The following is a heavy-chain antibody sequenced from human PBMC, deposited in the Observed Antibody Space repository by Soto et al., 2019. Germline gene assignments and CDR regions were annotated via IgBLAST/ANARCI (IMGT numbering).Heavy chain of an antibody. CDR2: ISAYNGNT. CDR1: GYTFTSYG. V-gene: IGHV1-18*04. D-gene: IGHD3-3*01. CDR3: ARDRPEHYAFWSVVGITKNWLDP. J-gene: IGHJ5*02. Sequence: ASVKVSCKASGYTFTSYGISWVRQAPGQGLEWMGWISAYNGNTNYAQKLQGRVTMTTDTSTSTAYMELRSLRSDDTAVYYCARDRPEHYAFWSVVGITKNWLDPWGQGTLVTVYS.